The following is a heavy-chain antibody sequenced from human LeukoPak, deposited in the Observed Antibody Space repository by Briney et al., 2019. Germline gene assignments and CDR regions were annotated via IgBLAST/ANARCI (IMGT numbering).Heavy chain of an antibody. Sequence: PSETLSLTCTVSGGSISSHYWSWIRQPPGKGLEWIGYTYYSGSTNYNPSLKSRVTISVDTSKNQFSLKLSSVTAADTAVYYCARESEAFDYWGQGTLVTVSS. CDR2: TYYSGST. V-gene: IGHV4-59*11. J-gene: IGHJ4*02. CDR3: ARESEAFDY. CDR1: GGSISSHY.